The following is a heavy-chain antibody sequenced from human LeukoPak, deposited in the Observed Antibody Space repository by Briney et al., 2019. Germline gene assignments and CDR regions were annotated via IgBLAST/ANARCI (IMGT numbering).Heavy chain of an antibody. D-gene: IGHD2-21*02. J-gene: IGHJ5*02. CDR1: TYTLTEIS. Sequence: GASVKVSCKVSTYTLTEISLHWVRQAPGKGLEWMGGFDPEDGETIYAQKFQGRVTMTEDTSTDTAYMELSSLRSEDTAVYYCATLYCGGDCFTVSGWFDPWGQGTLVTVSS. V-gene: IGHV1-24*01. CDR3: ATLYCGGDCFTVSGWFDP. CDR2: FDPEDGET.